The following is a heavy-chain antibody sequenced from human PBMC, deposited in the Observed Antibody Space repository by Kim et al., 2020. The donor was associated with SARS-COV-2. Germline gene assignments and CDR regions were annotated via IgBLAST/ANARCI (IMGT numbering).Heavy chain of an antibody. CDR1: GGSISSGGYH. Sequence: SETLSLTCTVAGGSISSGGYHWSWIRQHPGKGLEWIGYIYYSGGTYYNPSLKSRVTISVDTSKNQFSLKVSSVTAADTAVYYCARARGDYNWFDPWGQGTLVTVSS. CDR2: IYYSGGT. V-gene: IGHV4-31*03. CDR3: ARARGDYNWFDP. D-gene: IGHD2-21*02. J-gene: IGHJ5*02.